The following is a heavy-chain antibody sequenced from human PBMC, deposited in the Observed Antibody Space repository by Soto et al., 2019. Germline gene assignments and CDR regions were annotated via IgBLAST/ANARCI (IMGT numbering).Heavy chain of an antibody. CDR2: ISSSSSYI. D-gene: IGHD1-7*01. J-gene: IGHJ4*02. CDR3: ERVKNNWNYYQPFDY. V-gene: IGHV3-21*01. Sequence: EVQLVESGGGLAKPGGSLRLSCAASGFTFSSYSMNWVRQAPGKGLEWVSSISSSSSYIYYADSVKGRFTISRDNAKNSLYLQMNSLRAEDTAVYYCERVKNNWNYYQPFDYWGQGTLVTVSS. CDR1: GFTFSSYS.